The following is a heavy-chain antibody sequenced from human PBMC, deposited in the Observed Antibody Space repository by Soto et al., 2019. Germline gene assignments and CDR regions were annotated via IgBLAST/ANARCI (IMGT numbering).Heavy chain of an antibody. J-gene: IGHJ5*02. CDR3: ARRVSSGYLEWFDP. Sequence: GESLKISCKGSGYSFTNYWIGWVRQMPGKGLEWMGLIYPADSDTRYSPSFQGQVTISADKSISTTYLQWSSLKASDTAMYYCARRVSSGYLEWFDPWGQGTLVTVSS. CDR1: GYSFTNYW. D-gene: IGHD3-22*01. CDR2: IYPADSDT. V-gene: IGHV5-51*01.